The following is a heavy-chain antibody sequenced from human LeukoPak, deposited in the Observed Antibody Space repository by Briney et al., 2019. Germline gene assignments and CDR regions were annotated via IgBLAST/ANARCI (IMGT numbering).Heavy chain of an antibody. J-gene: IGHJ4*02. CDR1: GFTFSSYA. D-gene: IGHD3-22*01. Sequence: GGSLRLSCAASGFTFSSYAMSWVRQAPGKGLEWVSAISGSGGSTYYADSVKGRFTISRDNSKNTMYLQMNSLRAEGTAVYYCAKERATYYYDSSSQPFDYWGQGTLVTVSS. V-gene: IGHV3-23*01. CDR3: AKERATYYYDSSSQPFDY. CDR2: ISGSGGST.